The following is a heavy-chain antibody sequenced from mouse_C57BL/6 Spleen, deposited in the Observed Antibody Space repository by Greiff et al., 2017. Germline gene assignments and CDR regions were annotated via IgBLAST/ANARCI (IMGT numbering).Heavy chain of an antibody. J-gene: IGHJ4*01. CDR1: GFTFSSYT. CDR3: ARHHYYGSIYYAMDY. CDR2: ISGGGGNT. D-gene: IGHD1-1*01. Sequence: DVKLVESGGGLVKPGGSLKLSCAASGFTFSSYTMSWVRQTPEKRLEWVATISGGGGNTYYPDSVKGRFTISRDNAKNTLYLQMSSLRSEDTALYYCARHHYYGSIYYAMDYWGQGTSVTVSS. V-gene: IGHV5-9*01.